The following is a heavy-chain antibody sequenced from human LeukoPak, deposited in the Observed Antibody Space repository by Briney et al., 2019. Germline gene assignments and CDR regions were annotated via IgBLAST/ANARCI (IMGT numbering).Heavy chain of an antibody. CDR2: INPNSGGT. J-gene: IGHJ4*02. V-gene: IGHV1-2*02. D-gene: IGHD3-3*02. CDR3: ARSGNIFGVVIPDYFDY. Sequence: ASVRVSCKASGYTFTGYYIHWLRQAPGQGLEWMGWINPNSGGTNCAQKFQGRVTMTRDTSISTAYMELSRLRSDEPAVYYCARSGNIFGVVIPDYFDYWGQGTLVTVSS. CDR1: GYTFTGYY.